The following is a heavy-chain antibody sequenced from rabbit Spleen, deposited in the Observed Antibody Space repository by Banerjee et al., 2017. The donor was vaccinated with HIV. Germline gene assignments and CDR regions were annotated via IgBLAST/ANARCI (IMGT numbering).Heavy chain of an antibody. CDR3: ARDGAGGSYFAL. Sequence: QEQLVESGGGLVQPEGSLTLTCTASGFSFSNNYVMCWVRQAPGKGLEWIGCMNTGSVTSSYANWAKGRFTISKTSSTTVTLQMTSLTAADTATYFCARDGAGGSYFALWGQGTLVTVS. CDR2: MNTGSVTS. D-gene: IGHD8-1*01. V-gene: IGHV1S45*01. CDR1: GFSFSNNYV. J-gene: IGHJ4*01.